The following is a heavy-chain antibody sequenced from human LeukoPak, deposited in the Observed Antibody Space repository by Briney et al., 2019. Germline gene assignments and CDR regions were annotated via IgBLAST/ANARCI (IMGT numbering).Heavy chain of an antibody. CDR3: AKDPGYCSGGSCPREFDY. J-gene: IGHJ4*02. D-gene: IGHD2-15*01. Sequence: GRSLRLSCAASGFTFSSYGMHWVRQAPGKGLEWVAVIWYDGSNKYYADSVKGRFTISRDNSKNTLYLQMNSLRAEDTAVYYCAKDPGYCSGGSCPREFDYWAREPWSPPPQ. V-gene: IGHV3-33*06. CDR2: IWYDGSNK. CDR1: GFTFSSYG.